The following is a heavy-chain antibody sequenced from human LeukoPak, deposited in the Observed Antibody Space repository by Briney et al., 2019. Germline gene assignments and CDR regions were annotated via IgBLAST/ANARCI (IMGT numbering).Heavy chain of an antibody. CDR2: IYYSGST. Sequence: SETLSLTCTVSGGSISSYYWSWIRQPPGKGLEWIGYIYYSGSTNYNPSLKSRVTISVDTSKNQFSLKLSAVTAADTAVYYCARRRGGSSWVDYWGQGTLVTVSS. V-gene: IGHV4-59*08. CDR1: GGSISSYY. CDR3: ARRRGGSSWVDY. D-gene: IGHD6-13*01. J-gene: IGHJ4*02.